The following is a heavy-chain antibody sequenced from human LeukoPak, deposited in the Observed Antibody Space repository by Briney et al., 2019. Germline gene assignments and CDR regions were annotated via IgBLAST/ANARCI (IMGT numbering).Heavy chain of an antibody. Sequence: GGSLRLSCTASGFVFSDYWIPWVQQVPGKGLVWVARINTDGSRTAYADSVKDRITMSRDNAKNTVYLQLTSLSAEDTGVYFCARDMLRDRAFDYWGQGTPVTVSS. CDR2: INTDGSRT. CDR3: ARDMLRDRAFDY. J-gene: IGHJ4*02. CDR1: GFVFSDYW. V-gene: IGHV3-74*01. D-gene: IGHD2-8*01.